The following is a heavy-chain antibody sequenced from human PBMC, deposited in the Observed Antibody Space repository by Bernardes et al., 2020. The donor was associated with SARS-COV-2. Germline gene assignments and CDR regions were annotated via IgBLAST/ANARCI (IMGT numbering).Heavy chain of an antibody. J-gene: IGHJ2*01. Sequence: ETLSLTCTVSGGSISSYYWSWIRQPPGKGLEWIGYIYYSGSTNYNPSLKSRVTISVDTSKNQFSLKLSSVTAADTAVYYCARGKRNGPWYFDLWGRGTLVTVSS. V-gene: IGHV4-59*01. D-gene: IGHD2-8*01. CDR3: ARGKRNGPWYFDL. CDR1: GGSISSYY. CDR2: IYYSGST.